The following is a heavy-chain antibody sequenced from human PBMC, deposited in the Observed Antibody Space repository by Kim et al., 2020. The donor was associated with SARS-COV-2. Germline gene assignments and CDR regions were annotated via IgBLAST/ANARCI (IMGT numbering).Heavy chain of an antibody. CDR2: IYYSGST. CDR1: GGSISSYY. J-gene: IGHJ3*02. Sequence: SETLSLTCTVSGGSISSYYWSWIRQPPGKGLEWIGYIYYSGSTNYNPSLKSRVTISVDTSKNQFSLKLSSVTAADTAVYYCARAHPRKHAFDIWGQGTMVTVSS. V-gene: IGHV4-59*01. CDR3: ARAHPRKHAFDI.